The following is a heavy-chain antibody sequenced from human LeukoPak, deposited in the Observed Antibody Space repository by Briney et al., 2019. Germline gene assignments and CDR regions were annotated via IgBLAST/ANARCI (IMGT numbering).Heavy chain of an antibody. J-gene: IGHJ6*02. CDR1: GYTFTSYG. V-gene: IGHV1-18*01. CDR3: ARALHCSSTSCYGYYYNGMDV. CDR2: ISAYNGNT. D-gene: IGHD2-2*01. Sequence: ASVKVSCKASGYTFTSYGITWVRQAPGQGLEWMGWISAYNGNTNYAQKVQGRVTMTTDSSTSTAYMELRSLRSDDTALYYCARALHCSSTSCYGYYYNGMDVWGQGTTVTVS.